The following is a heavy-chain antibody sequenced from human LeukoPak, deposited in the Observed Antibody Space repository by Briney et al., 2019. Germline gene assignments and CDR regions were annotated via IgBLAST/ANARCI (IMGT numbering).Heavy chain of an antibody. Sequence: SETLSLTCAVYGGSFSGYYWSWIRQPPGKGLEWIGEINHSGSINYNPSLKSRVTISVDTSKNQFSLKLSSVTAADTAVYYCARDLSIAAAIADYWGQGTLVTVSS. J-gene: IGHJ4*02. V-gene: IGHV4-34*01. CDR1: GGSFSGYY. CDR3: ARDLSIAAAIADY. D-gene: IGHD6-13*01. CDR2: INHSGSI.